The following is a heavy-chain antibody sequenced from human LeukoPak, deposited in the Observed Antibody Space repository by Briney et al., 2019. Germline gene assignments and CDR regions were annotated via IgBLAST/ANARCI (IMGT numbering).Heavy chain of an antibody. CDR2: ISSSSSYI. V-gene: IGHV3-21*01. Sequence: PGGSLRLSCAASGFTFSSYSMNWVRQAPGKGLEWVSSISSSSSYIYYADSVKGRFTISRDNAKNSLYLQMNSLRAEDTAVYYCGGYCSSTSCHEPVGPDQRYYYYGMDVWGQGTTVTVSS. J-gene: IGHJ6*02. CDR1: GFTFSSYS. D-gene: IGHD2-2*01. CDR3: GGYCSSTSCHEPVGPDQRYYYYGMDV.